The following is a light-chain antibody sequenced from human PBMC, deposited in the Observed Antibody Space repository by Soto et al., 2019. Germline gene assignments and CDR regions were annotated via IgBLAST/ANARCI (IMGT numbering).Light chain of an antibody. J-gene: IGLJ1*01. CDR1: SSNIGSNY. CDR3: ASLTTTNFV. V-gene: IGLV1-47*02. CDR2: SNN. Sequence: QSVLTQPPSASGTPGQRVTISCSGSSSNIGSNYVYWYQQLPGTAPKLLIYSNNQRPSGVPDRFSGSKSGTSASLAISGLRSEDEADYYCASLTTTNFVFGTGTKLTVL.